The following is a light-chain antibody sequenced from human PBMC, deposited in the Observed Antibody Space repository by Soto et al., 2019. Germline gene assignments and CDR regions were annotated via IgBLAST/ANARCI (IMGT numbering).Light chain of an antibody. Sequence: DVVMTQSPLSLPVTPGKPASISCRTGQILLHSNGYIYVDWYMQKPGQSPQLLIYLGSTRASGVPDRFSGSGSDTYFTLEISRVEADDVGVYYCMQPLENFRTFGQGTKVDIK. V-gene: IGKV2-28*01. J-gene: IGKJ1*01. CDR2: LGS. CDR1: QILLHSNGYIY. CDR3: MQPLENFRT.